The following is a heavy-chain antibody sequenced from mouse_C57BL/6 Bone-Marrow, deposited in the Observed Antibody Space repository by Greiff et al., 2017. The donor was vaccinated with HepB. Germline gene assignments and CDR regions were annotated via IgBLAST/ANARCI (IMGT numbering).Heavy chain of an antibody. Sequence: QVQLKESGPGLVAPSQSLSITCTVSGFSLTSYGVDWVRQSPGKGLEWLGVIWGVGSTNYNSALKSRLSISKDNSKSQVFLKMNSLQTDDTAMYYCASDFPFYYYGSSSSFDYWGQGTTLTVSS. J-gene: IGHJ2*01. D-gene: IGHD1-1*01. CDR3: ASDFPFYYYGSSSSFDY. V-gene: IGHV2-6*01. CDR2: IWGVGST. CDR1: GFSLTSYG.